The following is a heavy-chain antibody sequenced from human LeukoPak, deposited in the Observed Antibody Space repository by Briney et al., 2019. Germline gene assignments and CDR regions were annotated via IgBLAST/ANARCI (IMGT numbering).Heavy chain of an antibody. Sequence: ASVKVSCKASGHTFVSYGISWVRQAPGQGLEWIGVINPSGGSTSYAQKFQGRVTMTRDTSTSTVSMELSSLRFEDTAVYYCARGPYSGDWHFDFWGQGTLVTVSS. J-gene: IGHJ4*02. CDR2: INPSGGST. V-gene: IGHV1-46*01. CDR3: ARGPYSGDWHFDF. CDR1: GHTFVSYG. D-gene: IGHD6-19*01.